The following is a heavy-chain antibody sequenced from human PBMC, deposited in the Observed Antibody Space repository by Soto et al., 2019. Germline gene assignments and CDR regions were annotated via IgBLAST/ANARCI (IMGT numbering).Heavy chain of an antibody. D-gene: IGHD3-10*01. CDR2: IYSGGYT. V-gene: IGHV3-53*01. Sequence: EVQLVESGGGLIQPGGSLRLSCAVSGFTVSNNYMSWVRQAPGKGLEGVSVIYSGGYTAYGDSVKGRFTISRDNSKNTLYLKRNAPGAADTAVYYWAAGRGGGGYWGQGTLVTVSS. J-gene: IGHJ4*02. CDR3: AAGRGGGGY. CDR1: GFTVSNNY.